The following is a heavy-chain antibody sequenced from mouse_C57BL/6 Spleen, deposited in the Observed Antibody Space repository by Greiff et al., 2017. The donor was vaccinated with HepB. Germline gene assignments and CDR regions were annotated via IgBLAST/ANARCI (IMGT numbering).Heavy chain of an antibody. CDR3: ARGDGAARWYFDV. V-gene: IGHV1-55*01. Sequence: VQLQQPGAELVKPGASVKMSCKASGYTFTSYWITWVKPTPGQGLEWVGDIYPGSGSTNSNEKVKSKATLTVDTSSSTAYMQLSSRTSEDSAVYYCARGDGAARWYFDVWGTGTTVTVSS. CDR1: GYTFTSYW. J-gene: IGHJ1*03. CDR2: IYPGSGST. D-gene: IGHD2-3*01.